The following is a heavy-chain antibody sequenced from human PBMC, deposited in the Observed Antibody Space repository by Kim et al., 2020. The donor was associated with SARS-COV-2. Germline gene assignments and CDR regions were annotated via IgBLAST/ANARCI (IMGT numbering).Heavy chain of an antibody. V-gene: IGHV7-4-1*02. CDR2: INTHTGNP. Sequence: ASVKVSCKTSGYTFTSYTLNWVRQAPGQGLEWMGWINTHTGNPTYAQGFTGRFVLSLDTSVSTAYLQISSLKAEDTAVYYCARGGFLEWFGGMDVWGQGT. D-gene: IGHD3-3*01. J-gene: IGHJ6*02. CDR1: GYTFTSYT. CDR3: ARGGFLEWFGGMDV.